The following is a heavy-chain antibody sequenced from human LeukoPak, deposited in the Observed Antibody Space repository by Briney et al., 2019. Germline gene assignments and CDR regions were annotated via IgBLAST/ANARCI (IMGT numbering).Heavy chain of an antibody. Sequence: SETLSLTCTVSGGSISSYYWSWIRQPPGKGLEWIGYIYYSGSTNYNPSLKSRVTISVDTSKNQFSLKLSSVTAADTAVYYCAREHSSGWYLTLDPWGQGTLVTVSS. J-gene: IGHJ5*02. D-gene: IGHD6-19*01. V-gene: IGHV4-59*01. CDR1: GGSISSYY. CDR3: AREHSSGWYLTLDP. CDR2: IYYSGST.